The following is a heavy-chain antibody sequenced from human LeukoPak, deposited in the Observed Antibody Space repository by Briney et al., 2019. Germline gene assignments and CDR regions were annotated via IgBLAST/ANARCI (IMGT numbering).Heavy chain of an antibody. Sequence: GGSLRLSCAASGFSSNGYWMHWARHAPGKGLVWVARINGDGSSINYADSVKGRFTISRDNAKNTLYLQMNSLRVEDTAVYYCARGRGPYGWFDPWGQGTLVTVSS. CDR2: INGDGSSI. D-gene: IGHD3-10*01. V-gene: IGHV3-74*01. J-gene: IGHJ5*02. CDR1: GFSSNGYW. CDR3: ARGRGPYGWFDP.